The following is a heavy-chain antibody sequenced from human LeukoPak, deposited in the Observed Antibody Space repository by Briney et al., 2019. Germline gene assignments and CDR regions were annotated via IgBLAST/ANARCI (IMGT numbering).Heavy chain of an antibody. D-gene: IGHD5-18*01. V-gene: IGHV1-2*04. CDR2: INPNSGGT. Sequence: ASVKVSCKVSGYTLTELSMHWVRQAPGQGLEWMGWINPNSGGTNYAQKFQGWVTMTRDTSISTAYMELSRLRSDDTAVYYCARVVYSYGYPDYWGRGTLVTVSS. CDR3: ARVVYSYGYPDY. CDR1: GYTLTELS. J-gene: IGHJ4*02.